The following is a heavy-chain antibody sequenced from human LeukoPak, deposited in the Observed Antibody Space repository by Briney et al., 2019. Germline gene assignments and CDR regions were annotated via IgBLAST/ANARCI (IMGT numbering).Heavy chain of an antibody. CDR3: ARGCSGGSCYPTWFYYGMDV. V-gene: IGHV1-2*04. D-gene: IGHD2-15*01. CDR2: INPNSGGT. J-gene: IGHJ6*02. Sequence: GASVKVSCKASGYTFTGYYMHWVRQAPGQGLEWMGWINPNSGGTNYAQKFQGWVTMTRDTSISTAHMELSRLRSDDTAVYYCARGCSGGSCYPTWFYYGMDVWGQGTTVTVSS. CDR1: GYTFTGYY.